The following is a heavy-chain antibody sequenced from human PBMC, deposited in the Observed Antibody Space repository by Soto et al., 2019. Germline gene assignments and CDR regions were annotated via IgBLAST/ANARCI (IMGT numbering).Heavy chain of an antibody. CDR1: GYTLTESS. CDR3: ATGPLYPPDYFDY. Sequence: ASVKVSCKVSGYTLTESSMHWVRQAPGKGLEWMGGFDPEDGETIYAQKFQGRVTMTEDTSTDTAYMELSSLRSEDTAEYYCATGPLYPPDYFDYWGQGTLVTVSS. J-gene: IGHJ4*02. V-gene: IGHV1-24*01. CDR2: FDPEDGET.